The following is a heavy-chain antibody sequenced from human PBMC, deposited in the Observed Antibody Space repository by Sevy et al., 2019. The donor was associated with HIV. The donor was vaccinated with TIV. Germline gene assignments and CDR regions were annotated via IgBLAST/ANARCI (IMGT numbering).Heavy chain of an antibody. V-gene: IGHV4-34*01. CDR2: INHSGST. D-gene: IGHD2-15*01. CDR3: ARGNRSIVTNWFDP. CDR1: GGSFSGYY. Sequence: SETLSLTCAVYGGSFSGYYWSWIRQPPGKGLEWIGEINHSGSTNYNPSLKSRVTISVDTSKNQFSLKLSSVTAADTAVYYCARGNRSIVTNWFDPWGQGTLVTVSS. J-gene: IGHJ5*02.